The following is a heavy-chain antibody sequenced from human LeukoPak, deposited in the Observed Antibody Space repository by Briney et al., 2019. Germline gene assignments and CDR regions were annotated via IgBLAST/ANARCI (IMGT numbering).Heavy chain of an antibody. Sequence: GESLKISCKASGYSFTNYWIGWVRQMPGKGLEWMGIIYPGDSDTRYSPSFQGQVTISADKSISTAYLHWNSLKASDTAIYYCARQGGTGTTRSWFDPWGQGTRVTVSS. CDR2: IYPGDSDT. CDR3: ARQGGTGTTRSWFDP. D-gene: IGHD1-7*01. CDR1: GYSFTNYW. J-gene: IGHJ5*02. V-gene: IGHV5-51*01.